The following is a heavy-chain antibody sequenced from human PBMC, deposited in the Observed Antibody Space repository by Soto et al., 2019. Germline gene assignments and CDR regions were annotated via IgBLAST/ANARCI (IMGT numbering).Heavy chain of an antibody. D-gene: IGHD3-3*01. CDR2: MNPNSGNT. CDR3: ATREGVAFENWFDP. V-gene: IGHV1-8*01. J-gene: IGHJ5*02. Sequence: GASVKVSCKASGYTFTSYDINWVRQATGQGFEWMGWMNPNSGNTGYAQKFQGRVTMTEDTSTDTAYMELSSLRSEDTAVYYCATREGVAFENWFDPWGQGTLVTVSS. CDR1: GYTFTSYD.